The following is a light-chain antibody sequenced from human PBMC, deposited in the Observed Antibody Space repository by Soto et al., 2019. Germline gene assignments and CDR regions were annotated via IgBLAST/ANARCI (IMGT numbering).Light chain of an antibody. Sequence: QSVLTQPASVSGSPGQSITISCTGTSSTVGGFNVVSWYQQHPGKAPKVIIYEGIKRPSGVSNRFSGSISSSTASLTISGLQAEDEADYYCCSYVGATTYVFGTGTKVTVL. CDR1: SSTVGGFNV. J-gene: IGLJ1*01. CDR3: CSYVGATTYV. CDR2: EGI. V-gene: IGLV2-23*01.